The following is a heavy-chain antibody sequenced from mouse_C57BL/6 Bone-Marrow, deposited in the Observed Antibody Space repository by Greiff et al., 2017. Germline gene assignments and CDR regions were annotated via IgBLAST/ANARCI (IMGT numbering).Heavy chain of an antibody. D-gene: IGHD1-1*01. CDR1: GFSLTSYG. V-gene: IGHV2-4*01. J-gene: IGHJ2*01. CDR2: IWRGGST. CDR3: ATNSLYYYGSSSYYFDY. Sequence: QVQLQQPGPGLVQPSQCLSITCTVSGFSLTSYGVHWVRQPPGKGLEWLGVIWRGGSTDNNAAFISRLSNSKVNSKSQVFFKKNSLQADDTAIFYCATNSLYYYGSSSYYFDYWGQGTTLTVSS.